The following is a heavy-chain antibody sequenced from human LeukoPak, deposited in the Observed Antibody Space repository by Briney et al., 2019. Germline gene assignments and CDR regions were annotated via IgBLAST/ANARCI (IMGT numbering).Heavy chain of an antibody. J-gene: IGHJ4*02. Sequence: SETLSLTCTVSGGSTSSSSDYWGWIRQAPGKGLEWIATIYYSGTAYYNPSLKSRVTISVDTSKNQFSLKLTSVTAADTALYYCARRSNYYFDYWGQGTLVTVSS. V-gene: IGHV4-39*01. D-gene: IGHD3-10*01. CDR2: IYYSGTA. CDR3: ARRSNYYFDY. CDR1: GGSTSSSSDY.